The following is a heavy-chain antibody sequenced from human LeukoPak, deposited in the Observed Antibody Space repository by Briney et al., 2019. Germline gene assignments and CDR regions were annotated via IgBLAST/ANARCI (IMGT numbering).Heavy chain of an antibody. CDR3: ARGKVDRGVLVWYYYYMDV. V-gene: IGHV1-2*02. Sequence: ASVKVSCKASGYTFTGYYMHWVRQGPGQGLEWMGWINPNSGGTNYAQKFQGRVTMTRDTSISTAYMELSRLRSDDTAVYYCARGKVDRGVLVWYYYYMDVWGKGTTVTVSS. J-gene: IGHJ6*03. D-gene: IGHD3-10*01. CDR2: INPNSGGT. CDR1: GYTFTGYY.